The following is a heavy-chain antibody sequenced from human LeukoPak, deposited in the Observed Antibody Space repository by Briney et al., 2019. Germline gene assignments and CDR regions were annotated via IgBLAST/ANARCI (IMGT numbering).Heavy chain of an antibody. V-gene: IGHV4-39*02. J-gene: IGHJ4*02. D-gene: IGHD3-10*01. Sequence: SSETLSLTCTVSGGSISSSSYYWGWIRQPPGKGLEWIGSIYYSGSTYYNPSLKSRVTISVDTSKNQFSLKLSSVTAADTAVYYCARDVITMVRGVISGGDYWGQGTLVTVSS. CDR1: GGSISSSSYY. CDR2: IYYSGST. CDR3: ARDVITMVRGVISGGDY.